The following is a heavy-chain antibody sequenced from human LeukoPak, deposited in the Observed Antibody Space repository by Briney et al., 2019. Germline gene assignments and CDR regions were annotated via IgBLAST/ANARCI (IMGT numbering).Heavy chain of an antibody. CDR3: ARQYISGQWYFDY. Sequence: PGGSLRLSCAASGFTFSDYYMSWVRQAPGKGLGWVSAISGSGGSTYYADSVKGRFTISRDNSKNTLYLQMNSLIPEDTAVYYCARQYISGQWYFDYWGQGTLVTVSS. D-gene: IGHD5-18*01. CDR2: ISGSGGST. J-gene: IGHJ4*02. CDR1: GFTFSDYY. V-gene: IGHV3-23*01.